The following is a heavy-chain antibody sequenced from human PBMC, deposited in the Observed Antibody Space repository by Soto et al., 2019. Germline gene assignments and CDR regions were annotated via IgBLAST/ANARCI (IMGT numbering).Heavy chain of an antibody. CDR1: GGSISSYY. J-gene: IGHJ4*02. CDR2: IYYSGST. V-gene: IGHV4-59*01. D-gene: IGHD5-18*01. CDR3: ARDKGDTTLDKVTGFWYYFEY. Sequence: SETLSLTCTVSGGSISSYYWSWIRQPPGKGLEWIGYIYYSGSTNYNPSLKSRVTISVDTSKNQFSLKLSSVTAADTAVYYCARDKGDTTLDKVTGFWYYFEYWGQGTLVTVSS.